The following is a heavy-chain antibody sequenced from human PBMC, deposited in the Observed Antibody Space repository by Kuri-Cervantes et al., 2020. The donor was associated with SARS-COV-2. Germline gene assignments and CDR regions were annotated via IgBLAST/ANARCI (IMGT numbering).Heavy chain of an antibody. Sequence: ETLSLTCAASGFTFSSYWMSWVRQAPGKGLEWVANIKQDGSEKYYVDSVKGRFTISRDNAKNSLYLQMNSLRAEDTAVYYCARGSCSSTSCYYTNWFDPWGQGTLVTVSS. CDR2: IKQDGSEK. J-gene: IGHJ5*02. D-gene: IGHD2-2*01. CDR3: ARGSCSSTSCYYTNWFDP. V-gene: IGHV3-7*01. CDR1: GFTFSSYW.